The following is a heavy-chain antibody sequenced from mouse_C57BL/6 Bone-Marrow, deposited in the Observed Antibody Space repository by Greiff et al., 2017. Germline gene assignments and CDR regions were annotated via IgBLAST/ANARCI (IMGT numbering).Heavy chain of an antibody. CDR1: GYTFTDYY. CDR2: INPNNGGT. Sequence: QLQQSGPELVKPGASVKISCKASGYTFTDYYMNWVKQSHGKSLEWIGDINPNNGGTSYNQKFKGKATLTVDKSSSTAYMELRSLTSEDSAVYYCARNYGPFAYWGQGTLVTVSA. V-gene: IGHV1-26*01. D-gene: IGHD1-1*02. J-gene: IGHJ3*01. CDR3: ARNYGPFAY.